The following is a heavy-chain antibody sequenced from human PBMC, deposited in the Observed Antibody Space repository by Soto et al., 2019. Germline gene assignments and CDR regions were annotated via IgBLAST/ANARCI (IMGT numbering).Heavy chain of an antibody. J-gene: IGHJ6*02. Sequence: PSETRSFPCTVSGDSISRNGYFWTWIRQHPGKGLEGIGYIFNSGSSYYNPSLKSRVSISGATSKNPFSLNLTAVTAADTAVYYCARGTMLRGPGYYCAMDVWGQGTTVTVSS. CDR3: ARGTMLRGPGYYCAMDV. D-gene: IGHD3-10*01. CDR1: GDSISRNGYF. V-gene: IGHV4-31*03. CDR2: IFNSGSS.